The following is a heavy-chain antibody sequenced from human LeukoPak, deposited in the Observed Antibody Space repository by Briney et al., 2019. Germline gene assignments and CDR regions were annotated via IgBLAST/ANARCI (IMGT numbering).Heavy chain of an antibody. CDR1: GGSISSSSYY. J-gene: IGHJ6*03. CDR2: IYYSGST. Sequence: SETLSLTCTVSGGSISSSSYYWGWIRQPPGKGLEWIGSIYYSGSTYYNPSLKSRVTISVDTSKNQFSLKLSSVTAADTAVYYCARDLLRPYYDILTGYPLGYYYYMDVWGKGTTVTVSS. D-gene: IGHD3-9*01. CDR3: ARDLLRPYYDILTGYPLGYYYYMDV. V-gene: IGHV4-39*02.